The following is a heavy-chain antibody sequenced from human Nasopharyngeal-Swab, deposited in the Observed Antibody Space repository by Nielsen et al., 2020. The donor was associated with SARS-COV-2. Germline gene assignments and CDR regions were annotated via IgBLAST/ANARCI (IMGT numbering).Heavy chain of an antibody. J-gene: IGHJ4*02. V-gene: IGHV3-11*04. Sequence: GESLKISCAASGFTFSDYYMSWIRQAPGKGLEWVSYISSSGSTIYYADSVKGRFTISRDNAKNSLYLQMNSLRAEDTAVYYCVRDEDVVGTTFWYWGQGTLVTVSS. CDR1: GFTFSDYY. CDR3: VRDEDVVGTTFWY. CDR2: ISSSGSTI. D-gene: IGHD5-12*01.